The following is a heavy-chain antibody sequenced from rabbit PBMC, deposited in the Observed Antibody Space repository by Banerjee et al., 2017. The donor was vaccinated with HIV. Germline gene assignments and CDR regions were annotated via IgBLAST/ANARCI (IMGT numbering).Heavy chain of an antibody. Sequence: QEQLVESGGGLVQPGGSLKLTCTASGFSFNGNYHMCWVRQAPGKGLEWIACIDAGSSGSTYYANWAKGRFTFSKTSSTTVTLQMTGLTAADTATYFCTRCLAGVVGWNLNLWGPGTLVTVS. D-gene: IGHD4-1*01. V-gene: IGHV1S45*01. CDR3: TRCLAGVVGWNLNL. J-gene: IGHJ4*01. CDR2: IDAGSSGST. CDR1: GFSFNGNYH.